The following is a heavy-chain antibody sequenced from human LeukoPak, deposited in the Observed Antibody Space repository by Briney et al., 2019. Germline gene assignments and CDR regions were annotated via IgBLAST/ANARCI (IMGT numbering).Heavy chain of an antibody. CDR1: GFTVSSNY. CDR3: ARDTDYGSLY. V-gene: IGHV3-66*01. Sequence: TGGSLRLSCTASGFTVSSNYMSWVRQAPGKGLEWVSVIYSGGSTYYADSVKGRFTISRDNSKNTLYLQMNSLRAEDTAVYYCARDTDYGSLYWGQGTLVTVSS. CDR2: IYSGGST. J-gene: IGHJ4*02. D-gene: IGHD3-16*01.